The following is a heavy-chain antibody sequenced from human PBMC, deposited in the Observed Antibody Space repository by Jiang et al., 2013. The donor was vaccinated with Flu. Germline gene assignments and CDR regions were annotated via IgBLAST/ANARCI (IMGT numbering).Heavy chain of an antibody. Sequence: GAEVKKPGSSVKVSCKASGGTFSSYAISWVRQAPGQGLKWMGGIIPILGIANYAQKFQGRVTITADKSTSTAYMELSSLRSEDTAVYYCARGRWQKRYYYYGMDVWGQGTTVTVSS. D-gene: IGHD4-23*01. CDR2: IIPILGIA. CDR3: ARGRWQKRYYYYGMDV. J-gene: IGHJ6*02. V-gene: IGHV1-69*04. CDR1: GGTFSSYA.